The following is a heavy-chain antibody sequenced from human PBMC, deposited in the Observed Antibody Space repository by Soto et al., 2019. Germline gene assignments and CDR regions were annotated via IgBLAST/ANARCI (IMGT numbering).Heavy chain of an antibody. Sequence: QVQLVQSGAEVKKPGASVKVSCKASGYTFTSYDIHWVRQATGQGLEWMGWMNLNSGNTGYVQKFQGRVTMTRNTSISTADRELNSLRSEDTAMYYCAKVSVAANRDFHYGMDVWGQGTTVTVSS. CDR2: MNLNSGNT. CDR1: GYTFTSYD. J-gene: IGHJ6*02. D-gene: IGHD2-15*01. CDR3: AKVSVAANRDFHYGMDV. V-gene: IGHV1-8*01.